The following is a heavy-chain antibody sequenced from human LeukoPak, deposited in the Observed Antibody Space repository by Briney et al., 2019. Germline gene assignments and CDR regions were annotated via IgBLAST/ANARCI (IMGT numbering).Heavy chain of an antibody. CDR1: GGSFSCYY. J-gene: IGHJ4*02. CDR2: ISPSGSA. D-gene: IGHD1-1*01. Sequence: PSETLSLTCAVYGGSFSCYYWSWIRQPPGKGLEWIGEISPSGSANYNPSLKSRVTISLDTSKNQISLKLNSVTPEDTAVYYCAREGPRTTGTIDWGQGTLVTVSS. V-gene: IGHV4-34*01. CDR3: AREGPRTTGTID.